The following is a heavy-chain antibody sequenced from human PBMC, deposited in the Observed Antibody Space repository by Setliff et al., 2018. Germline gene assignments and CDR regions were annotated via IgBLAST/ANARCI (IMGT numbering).Heavy chain of an antibody. J-gene: IGHJ5*02. CDR2: IFQSGNT. CDR1: GSSIISDYY. Sequence: SETLSLTCAVSGSSIISDYYWVWIRQPPGRGLEWIGSIFQSGNTYYNPSLKSRVTISVDTSKNQFSLKLSSVTAADTAVYYCARVAGSGYLDRCFDPWGQGTLVTVSS. D-gene: IGHD3-22*01. V-gene: IGHV4-38-2*01. CDR3: ARVAGSGYLDRCFDP.